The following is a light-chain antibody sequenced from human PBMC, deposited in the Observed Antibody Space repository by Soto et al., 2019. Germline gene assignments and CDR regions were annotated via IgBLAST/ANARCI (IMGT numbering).Light chain of an antibody. CDR1: SGDVGSYNL. CDR3: CSYAGSSTVV. Sequence: QSALTQPASVSGSPGQSIPISCTGTSGDVGSYNLVSWYQQHPGKAPKLMIYEGSKRPSGVSNRFSGSKSGNTASLTISGLKTEDEADYYCCSYAGSSTVVFGGGTKLTVL. CDR2: EGS. V-gene: IGLV2-23*01. J-gene: IGLJ2*01.